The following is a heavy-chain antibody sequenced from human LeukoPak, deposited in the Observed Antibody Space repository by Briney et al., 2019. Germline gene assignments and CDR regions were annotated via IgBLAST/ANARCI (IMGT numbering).Heavy chain of an antibody. D-gene: IGHD6-19*01. J-gene: IGHJ4*02. CDR2: IYYSGTA. V-gene: IGHV4-39*01. Sequence: PSETLSLTCTVSGGSISSSSYYWGWIRQPPGKGLEWIGSIYYSGTAYYNPSLKSRVTISVDTSKNQFSLKLSSVTAADTAVYYCARLGQWLVTGIFDYWGQGTLVTVSS. CDR1: GGSISSSSYY. CDR3: ARLGQWLVTGIFDY.